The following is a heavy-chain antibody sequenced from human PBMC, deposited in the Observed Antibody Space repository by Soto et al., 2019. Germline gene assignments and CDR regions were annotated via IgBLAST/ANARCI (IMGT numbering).Heavy chain of an antibody. CDR1: GGSISSYY. CDR3: AREVDSKKYERRNWFDP. Sequence: SETLSLTCTVSGGSISSYYWIWIRQPPGKGLEWIGYIYYSGSTNYNPSLKSRVTISVDTSKNQFSLKLSSVTAADTAVYYCAREVDSKKYERRNWFDPWGQGTLVTVSS. J-gene: IGHJ5*02. D-gene: IGHD2-15*01. CDR2: IYYSGST. V-gene: IGHV4-59*01.